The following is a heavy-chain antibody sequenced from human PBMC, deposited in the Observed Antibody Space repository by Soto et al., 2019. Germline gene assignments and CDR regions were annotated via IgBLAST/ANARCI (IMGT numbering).Heavy chain of an antibody. V-gene: IGHV3-66*01. D-gene: IGHD3-9*01. CDR3: ATDILTGSDAFDI. J-gene: IGHJ3*02. Sequence: EVQLVESGGGLVQPGGSLRLSCAASGFTVSSNYMSWVRQAPGKGLEWVSVIYSGGSTYYADSVKGRFTISRDNSKNTLYLHMNSLRAEDTAVYYCATDILTGSDAFDIWGQGTMVTVSS. CDR1: GFTVSSNY. CDR2: IYSGGST.